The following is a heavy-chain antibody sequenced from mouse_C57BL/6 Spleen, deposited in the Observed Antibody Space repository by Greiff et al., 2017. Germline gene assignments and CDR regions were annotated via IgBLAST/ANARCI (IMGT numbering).Heavy chain of an antibody. CDR2: IYPRSGNT. J-gene: IGHJ4*01. D-gene: IGHD2-1*01. CDR3: AGALIYYVSPYALDY. V-gene: IGHV1-81*01. CDR1: GYTFTSYG. Sequence: QVQLQQSGAELARPGASVQLSCKASGYTFTSYGIRWVKQRTGQGLEWIGEIYPRSGNTYYNEKFKGKATLTADKSSSTASMELRRLTSDDTAVYLCAGALIYYVSPYALDYWGQGTSVTVSS.